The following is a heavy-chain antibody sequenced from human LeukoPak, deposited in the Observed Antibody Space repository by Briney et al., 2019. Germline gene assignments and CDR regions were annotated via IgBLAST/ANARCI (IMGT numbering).Heavy chain of an antibody. CDR2: IIPIFGTA. D-gene: IGHD1-26*01. J-gene: IGHJ6*03. CDR1: GGTFSSYA. CDR3: ARGKIVGATLYYYYYMDV. Sequence: SVKVSCKAFGGTFSSYAISWVRQAPGQGLEWMGGIIPIFGTANYAQKFQGRVTITTDESTSTAYMELSSLRSEDTAVYYCARGKIVGATLYYYYYMDVWGKGTTVTVSS. V-gene: IGHV1-69*05.